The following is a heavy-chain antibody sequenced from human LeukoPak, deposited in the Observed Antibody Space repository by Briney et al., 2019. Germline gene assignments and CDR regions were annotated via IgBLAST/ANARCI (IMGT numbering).Heavy chain of an antibody. D-gene: IGHD3-10*01. CDR3: VYYYGSGSVEY. Sequence: SETLSLTCTVSGGSITSSNYYWGWIRQPPGKGLEWIGSFYYSGSTNYNPSLKSRVTISVDTSKDQFSLKLSSVTAADTAVYYCVYYYGSGSVEYWGQGTLVTVSS. CDR2: FYYSGST. J-gene: IGHJ4*02. CDR1: GGSITSSNYY. V-gene: IGHV4-39*01.